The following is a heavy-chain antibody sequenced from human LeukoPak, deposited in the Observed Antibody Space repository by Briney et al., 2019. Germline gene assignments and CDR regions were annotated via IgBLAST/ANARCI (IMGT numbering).Heavy chain of an antibody. CDR3: ARSDIVVVPAAYIDY. CDR2: INPNSGGT. CDR1: GYTFTGYY. V-gene: IGHV1-2*02. J-gene: IGHJ4*02. Sequence: ASVKVSCKASGYTFTGYYMHWVRQAPGQGLEWMGWINPNSGGTNYAQKFQGRVTITRDTSISTAYMELSRLRSDDTAVYYCARSDIVVVPAAYIDYWGQGTLVTVSS. D-gene: IGHD2-2*01.